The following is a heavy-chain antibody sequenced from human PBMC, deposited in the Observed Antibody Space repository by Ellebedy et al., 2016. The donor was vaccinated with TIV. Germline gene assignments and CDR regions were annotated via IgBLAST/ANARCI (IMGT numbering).Heavy chain of an antibody. Sequence: LTCAASGFTFSSYCMSWVRQAPGKGLEWVANIKQDGSEKYYVDSVKGRFTISRDNAKNSLYLQMNSLRAEDTAVYYCARVTRWLDALDIWGQGTMVTVSS. V-gene: IGHV3-7*04. J-gene: IGHJ3*02. CDR2: IKQDGSEK. D-gene: IGHD6-19*01. CDR1: GFTFSSYC. CDR3: ARVTRWLDALDI.